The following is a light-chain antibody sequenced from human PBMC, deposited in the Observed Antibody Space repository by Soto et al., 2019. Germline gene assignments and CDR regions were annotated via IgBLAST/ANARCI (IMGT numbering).Light chain of an antibody. V-gene: IGKV3-11*01. CDR2: DAS. Sequence: EIVLTQSPATLSLSPGERATLSCRASQSVSSYLAWYQQKPGQAPRLLIYDASNRATGIPARFSGSGSGTDFTLTISSLEPEDSAVYCCQQRSNWPPYTFGQGTKLEIK. CDR1: QSVSSY. CDR3: QQRSNWPPYT. J-gene: IGKJ2*01.